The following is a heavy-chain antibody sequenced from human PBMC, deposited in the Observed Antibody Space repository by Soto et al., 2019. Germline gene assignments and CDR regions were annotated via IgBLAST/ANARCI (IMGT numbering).Heavy chain of an antibody. D-gene: IGHD2-15*01. V-gene: IGHV4-4*02. CDR2: IYHSGST. CDR1: GGSISSSNW. Sequence: QVQLQESGPGLVKPSGTLSLTCAVSGGSISSSNWWSWVRQPPGKGLEWIGEIYHSGSTNYNPSLKSRVTIAVDKSKNQFSLKLSSVTAADTAVYYCARANLNCRGGSCYSLDVWGQGTTVTVSS. CDR3: ARANLNCRGGSCYSLDV. J-gene: IGHJ6*02.